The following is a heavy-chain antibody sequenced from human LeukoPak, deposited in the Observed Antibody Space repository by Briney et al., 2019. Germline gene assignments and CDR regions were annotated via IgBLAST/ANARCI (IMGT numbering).Heavy chain of an antibody. V-gene: IGHV4-34*01. CDR3: ARASRGYSRFDP. CDR2: INHSGST. D-gene: IGHD3-22*01. Sequence: SETLSLTCAVYGGSFSGYYWSWIRQPPGKGLEWIGEINHSGSTNYNPSLKSRVTISVDTSKNQFSLKLSSVTAADTAVYNCARASRGYSRFDPWGQGTLVTVSS. J-gene: IGHJ5*02. CDR1: GGSFSGYY.